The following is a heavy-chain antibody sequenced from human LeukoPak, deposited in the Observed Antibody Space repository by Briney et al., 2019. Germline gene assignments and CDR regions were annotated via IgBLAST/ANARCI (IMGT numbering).Heavy chain of an antibody. CDR3: ARLGYSYGYDWFDP. V-gene: IGHV5-51*01. CDR1: GYIFTSYW. Sequence: PGESLKISCKASGYIFTSYWIGWVRQMPGKGLEWMGIIYPGDSDTRYSPSFQGQVTISADKSINTAYLQWNSLKASGTAMYYCARLGYSYGYDWFDPWGQGTLVTVSS. CDR2: IYPGDSDT. J-gene: IGHJ5*02. D-gene: IGHD5-18*01.